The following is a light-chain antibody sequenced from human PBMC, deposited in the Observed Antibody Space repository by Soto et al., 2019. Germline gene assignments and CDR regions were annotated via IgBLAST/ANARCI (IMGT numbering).Light chain of an antibody. Sequence: DIQMTQSPSTLSASVGDRDTITCRASQSISSWLAWYQQKPGKAPKLLIYDASSLESGVPSRFSGSGSGTEFTLTFSSLQPDDFATYYCQQYNSYPWTFGQGTKVDIK. CDR2: DAS. CDR3: QQYNSYPWT. CDR1: QSISSW. J-gene: IGKJ1*01. V-gene: IGKV1-5*01.